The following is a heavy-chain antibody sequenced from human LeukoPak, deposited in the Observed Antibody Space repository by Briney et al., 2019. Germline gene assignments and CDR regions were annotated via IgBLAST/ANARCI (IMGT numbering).Heavy chain of an antibody. J-gene: IGHJ6*02. D-gene: IGHD1-26*01. CDR1: GGSFSGYY. V-gene: IGHV4-34*01. CDR2: INHSGST. CDR3: ARGRSNYYGMDV. Sequence: SETLSLTCAVYGGSFSGYYWSWIRQPPGKGLEWIGEINHSGSTNYNPSLKSRVTISVDTSKNQFSLKLSSVTAADTAVYYCARGRSNYYGMDVWGQGTTVTVSS.